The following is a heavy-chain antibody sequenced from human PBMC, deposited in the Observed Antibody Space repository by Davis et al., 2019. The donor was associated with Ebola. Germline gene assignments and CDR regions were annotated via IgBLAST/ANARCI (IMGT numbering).Heavy chain of an antibody. CDR2: MKEDGSVI. CDR1: GLTFSNAW. J-gene: IGHJ4*02. Sequence: PAGSLRLSCAASGLTFSNAWMSWVRQTPGKGLEWVAKMKEDGSVIDYVDSVKGRFTISRDDAKSSLFLQMNNLRVEDTAVYYCARGGAMRFDFWGQGVLVSVSA. D-gene: IGHD3-16*01. V-gene: IGHV3-7*01. CDR3: ARGGAMRFDF.